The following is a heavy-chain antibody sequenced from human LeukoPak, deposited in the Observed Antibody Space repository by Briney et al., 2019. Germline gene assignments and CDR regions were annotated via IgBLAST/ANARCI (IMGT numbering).Heavy chain of an antibody. CDR1: GFTFSSFA. D-gene: IGHD3-22*01. V-gene: IGHV3-23*01. CDR2: ISGSGFST. J-gene: IGHJ4*02. CDR3: AKGGYYYDSSANPLDY. Sequence: PGGSLRLSCAASGFTFSSFAMSWVRQAPGKGLEWVSAISGSGFSTYYADSVKGHFTISRDNSKNTLYLQMNSLRAEDTAVYYCAKGGYYYDSSANPLDYWGQGTLVTVSS.